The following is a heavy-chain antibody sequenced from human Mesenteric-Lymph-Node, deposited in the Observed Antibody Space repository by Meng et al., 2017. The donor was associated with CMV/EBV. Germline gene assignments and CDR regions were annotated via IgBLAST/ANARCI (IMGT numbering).Heavy chain of an antibody. V-gene: IGHV4-59*01. D-gene: IGHD3-22*01. CDR1: AVSFSTYY. CDR3: ERVVLPYYYDSSGYYFDY. Sequence: SETLSFTCTVPAVSFSTYYWSWIRQPPGKGLEWIGYISYSGSTNYNPSLKTRVTMSVDTSKNQCSLKLSSVTAADTAVYYCERVVLPYYYDSSGYYFDYWGQGALVTVSS. CDR2: ISYSGST. J-gene: IGHJ4*02.